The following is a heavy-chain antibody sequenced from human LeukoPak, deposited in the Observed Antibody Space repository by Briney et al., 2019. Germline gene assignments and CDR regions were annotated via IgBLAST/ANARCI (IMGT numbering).Heavy chain of an antibody. CDR3: ARDARIQLWLRNRVGFDY. Sequence: GGSLRLSCAASGFTFSSYAMHWVRQAPGKGLEWVAVISYDGSNKYYADSVKGRFTISRDNSKNTLYLQMNSLRAEDTAVYYCARDARIQLWLRNRVGFDYWGQGTLVTVSS. V-gene: IGHV3-30*04. CDR1: GFTFSSYA. J-gene: IGHJ4*02. D-gene: IGHD5-18*01. CDR2: ISYDGSNK.